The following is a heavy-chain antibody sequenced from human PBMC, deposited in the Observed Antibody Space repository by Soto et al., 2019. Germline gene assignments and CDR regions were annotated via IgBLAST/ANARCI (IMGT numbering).Heavy chain of an antibody. CDR1: GFNFNEYY. Sequence: QVRLVESGGGLVEPGGSLRLSCAASGFNFNEYYMSWIRQAPCNGLEYIAYIGSINHYNNYADFVKGRFTISIDDAKNSLQLQMRSLRSEDTAVYSCARLVSLRYFDSWGRGTLVTVSS. V-gene: IGHV3-11*06. D-gene: IGHD3-9*01. CDR2: IGSINHYN. CDR3: ARLVSLRYFDS. J-gene: IGHJ4*02.